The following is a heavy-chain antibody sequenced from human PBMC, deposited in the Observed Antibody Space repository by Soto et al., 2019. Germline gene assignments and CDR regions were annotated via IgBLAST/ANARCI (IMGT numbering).Heavy chain of an antibody. J-gene: IGHJ4*02. Sequence: EVQLLESGGGLVQPGGSLRLSCAASGFTFSNYAMSWVRQAPGKGLEWVSSISGSASSTYNADSVKGRFTISRDNSKNTLYLQMNSLRAEDTAVYYCAKGGLYISISWFEGYWGQGTLVTVSS. CDR1: GFTFSNYA. V-gene: IGHV3-23*01. CDR3: AKGGLYISISWFEGY. CDR2: ISGSASST. D-gene: IGHD6-13*01.